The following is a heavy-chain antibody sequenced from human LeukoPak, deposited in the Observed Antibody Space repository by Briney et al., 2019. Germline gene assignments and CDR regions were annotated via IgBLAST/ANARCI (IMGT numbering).Heavy chain of an antibody. CDR1: GFTVSSNY. CDR2: IWYDGSNK. Sequence: PGGSLRLSCAASGFTVSSNYMNWVRQAPGKGLEWVAVIWYDGSNKYYADSVKGRFTISRDNSKNTLYLQMNSLRAEDTAVYYCARGLGSFNLIAREFDYWGQGTLVTVSS. V-gene: IGHV3-33*08. CDR3: ARGLGSFNLIAREFDY. D-gene: IGHD2-21*01. J-gene: IGHJ4*02.